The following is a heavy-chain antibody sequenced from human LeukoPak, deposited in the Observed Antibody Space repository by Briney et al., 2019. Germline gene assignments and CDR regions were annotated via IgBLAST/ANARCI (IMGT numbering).Heavy chain of an antibody. Sequence: SETLSLTCSVSGGSITSHFWSWIRQPPGKGLEWIGYIHYSGSTNYNPSLKSRVTISVDTSKNQFSLKLSSVTAADTAVYYCASGLAANYWGQGTLVTVSS. CDR1: GGSITSHF. CDR2: IHYSGST. J-gene: IGHJ4*02. D-gene: IGHD6-25*01. V-gene: IGHV4-59*11. CDR3: ASGLAANY.